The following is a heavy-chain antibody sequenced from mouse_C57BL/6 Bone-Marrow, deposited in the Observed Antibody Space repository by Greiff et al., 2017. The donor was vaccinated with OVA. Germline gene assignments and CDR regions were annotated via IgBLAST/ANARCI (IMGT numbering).Heavy chain of an antibody. CDR3: TAIYYYGSSSYGFDY. D-gene: IGHD1-1*01. CDR2: IDPENGDP. V-gene: IGHV14-4*01. J-gene: IGHJ2*01. Sequence: EVQLQQSGAELVRPGASVKLSCTASGFNIKDDYLHWVKQRPEQGLDWIGWIDPENGDPEYASKFQGKATITADTSSNTAYLQLSSLTSEDTAVYYCTAIYYYGSSSYGFDYWGQGTTLTVSS. CDR1: GFNIKDDY.